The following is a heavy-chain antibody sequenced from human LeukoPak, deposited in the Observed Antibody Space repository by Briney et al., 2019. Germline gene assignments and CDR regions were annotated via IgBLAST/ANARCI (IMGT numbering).Heavy chain of an antibody. V-gene: IGHV4-39*07. CDR3: ASGYCGGACQLGGVDM. CDR2: GYYSGRT. Sequence: SETLSLTCNVSGDSMSSSSYYWGWIRQPPGKGLEWIGSGYYSGRTYYNPSLKSRVTISVDTSKKQISLKLNSVTAADTAVYYCASGYCGGACQLGGVDMWGQGTMVTVSS. CDR1: GDSMSSSSYY. D-gene: IGHD2-21*02. J-gene: IGHJ3*02.